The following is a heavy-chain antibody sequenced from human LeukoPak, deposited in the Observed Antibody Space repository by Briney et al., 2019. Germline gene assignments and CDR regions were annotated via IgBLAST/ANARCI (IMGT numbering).Heavy chain of an antibody. J-gene: IGHJ4*02. D-gene: IGHD3-22*01. CDR2: INPNSGGT. CDR1: GYTFTGYY. V-gene: IGHV1-2*02. CDR3: AREGYYYDSSGSDY. Sequence: ASVKVSCKASGYTFTGYYMHWVRQAPGQGLEWMGWINPNSGGTNYAQKFQGRVTMTRDTSISTAYMELSRLRSDDTAVYYCAREGYYYDSSGSDYWGQGTLVTASS.